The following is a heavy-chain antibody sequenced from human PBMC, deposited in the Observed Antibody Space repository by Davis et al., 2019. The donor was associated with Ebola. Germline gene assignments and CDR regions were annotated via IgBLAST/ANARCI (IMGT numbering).Heavy chain of an antibody. V-gene: IGHV4-59*02. J-gene: IGHJ4*02. D-gene: IGHD3-16*01. CDR2: IYDGGRT. CDR3: AERGGSV. CDR1: DASVTSHY. Sequence: PSETLSLTCSVSDASVTSHYWNWVRQPPGKGLEWIGIIYDGGRTNYRPSLRSRVTISVDTSKNQFSLKLSSVTTVDTAMYFCAERGGSVWGRGTLVTVSS.